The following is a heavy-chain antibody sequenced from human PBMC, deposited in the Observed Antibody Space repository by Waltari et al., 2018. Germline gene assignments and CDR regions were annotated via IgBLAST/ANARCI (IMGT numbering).Heavy chain of an antibody. J-gene: IGHJ4*02. CDR1: GGSFRDYY. CDR2: INHSGST. D-gene: IGHD3-16*01. CDR3: ARVQDYVRDY. Sequence: QVQLQQWGAGLLKPSETLSPTCAVFGGSFRDYYWSWIRQPPGKGLEWIGEINHSGSTNYNPSLKSRITISIDTSKNQFSLKLNSVTAADTAVYYCARVQDYVRDYWGQGTLVTVSS. V-gene: IGHV4-34*01.